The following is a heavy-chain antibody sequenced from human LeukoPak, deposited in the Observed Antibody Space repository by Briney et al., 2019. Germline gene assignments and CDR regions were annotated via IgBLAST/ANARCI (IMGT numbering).Heavy chain of an antibody. Sequence: SETLSLTCTVSGGSVSSYYWSWIRQPPGKGLEWIGYIYYSGSTNYNPPLKSRVTISVDTSKNQFSLKLSSVTAADTAVYYCARHFRTPYYDSSGYYSAFDYWGQGTLVTVSS. V-gene: IGHV4-59*08. J-gene: IGHJ4*02. CDR1: GGSVSSYY. D-gene: IGHD3-22*01. CDR3: ARHFRTPYYDSSGYYSAFDY. CDR2: IYYSGST.